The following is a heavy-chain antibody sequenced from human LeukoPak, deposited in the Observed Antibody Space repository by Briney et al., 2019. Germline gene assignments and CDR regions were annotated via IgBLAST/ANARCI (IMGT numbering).Heavy chain of an antibody. D-gene: IGHD6-13*01. CDR2: INHSGST. V-gene: IGHV4-34*01. Sequence: SETLSLTCAVYGGSFSGYYWSWIRQPPGKGLEWIGEINHSGSTNYNPSLKSRVTISVDTSKNQFSLKLSSVTAADTAVYYCARDSRAHSSSWIYFDYWGQGTLVTVSS. CDR1: GGSFSGYY. CDR3: ARDSRAHSSSWIYFDY. J-gene: IGHJ4*02.